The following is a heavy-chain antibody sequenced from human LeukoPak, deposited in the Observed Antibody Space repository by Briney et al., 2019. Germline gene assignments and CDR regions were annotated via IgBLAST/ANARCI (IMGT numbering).Heavy chain of an antibody. CDR3: ATVNQDGFWSGYYTDYYYYYYMDV. V-gene: IGHV1-24*01. CDR2: SDPEDGET. D-gene: IGHD3-3*01. Sequence: ASVKVSCKVSGYTLTELSMHWVRQAPGKGLEWMGGSDPEDGETIYAQKFQGRVTMTEDTSTDTAYMELSSLRSEDTAVYYCATVNQDGFWSGYYTDYYYYYYMDVWGKGTTVTVSS. J-gene: IGHJ6*03. CDR1: GYTLTELS.